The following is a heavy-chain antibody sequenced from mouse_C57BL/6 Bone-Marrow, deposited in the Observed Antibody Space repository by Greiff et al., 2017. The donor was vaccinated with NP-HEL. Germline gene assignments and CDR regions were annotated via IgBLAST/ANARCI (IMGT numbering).Heavy chain of an antibody. CDR3: SGETRYGRGFYFDY. D-gene: IGHD1-1*01. Sequence: EVQLVESGGGLVKPGGSLKLSCAASGFTFSSYAMSWVRQTPGKRLEWVATISDGGSYTYYPDNVKGRFTISRDNAKNNLYLQKSHLKSEDTAVYYCSGETRYGRGFYFDYWGQGTTLTVSS. CDR1: GFTFSSYA. CDR2: ISDGGSYT. V-gene: IGHV5-4*01. J-gene: IGHJ2*01.